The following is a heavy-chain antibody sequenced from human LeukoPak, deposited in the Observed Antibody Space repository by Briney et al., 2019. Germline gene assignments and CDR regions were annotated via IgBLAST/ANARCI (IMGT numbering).Heavy chain of an antibody. Sequence: ASVKVSCKASGYTFTGYYMHWVRQAPGQGLEWMGWINPNSGGTNYAQKFQGRVTMTRDTSICTAYMELSRLRSDDTAVYYCARSNPYGDYYFDYWGQGTLVTVSS. CDR2: INPNSGGT. CDR3: ARSNPYGDYYFDY. J-gene: IGHJ4*02. CDR1: GYTFTGYY. V-gene: IGHV1-2*02. D-gene: IGHD4-17*01.